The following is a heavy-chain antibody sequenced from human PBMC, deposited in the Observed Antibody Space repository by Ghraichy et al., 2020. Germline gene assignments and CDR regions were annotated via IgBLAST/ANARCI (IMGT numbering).Heavy chain of an antibody. J-gene: IGHJ3*02. V-gene: IGHV3-23*01. CDR1: GFTFINYA. Sequence: GGSLRLSCAASGFTFINYAMSWVRQAPGKGLEWVSGISSSGRSTYYADSVRGRFTISRDNSNNTLYLHINSLRADDTALYYCAKDDQYCGGDCRNAFDMWGQGTMITVST. CDR3: AKDDQYCGGDCRNAFDM. D-gene: IGHD2-21*01. CDR2: ISSSGRST.